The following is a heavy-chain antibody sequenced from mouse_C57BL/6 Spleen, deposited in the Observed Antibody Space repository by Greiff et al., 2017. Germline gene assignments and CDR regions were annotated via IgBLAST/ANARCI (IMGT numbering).Heavy chain of an antibody. CDR3: AREAPYSNQHSWFAY. Sequence: EVKLVESGGGLVKPGGSLKLSCAASGFTFSSYAMSWVRQTPEKRLEWVATISDGGSYTYYPDNVKGRFTISRDNAKNNLYLQMSHLKSEDTAMYYCAREAPYSNQHSWFAYWGQGTLVTVSA. J-gene: IGHJ3*01. V-gene: IGHV5-4*01. CDR2: ISDGGSYT. D-gene: IGHD2-5*01. CDR1: GFTFSSYA.